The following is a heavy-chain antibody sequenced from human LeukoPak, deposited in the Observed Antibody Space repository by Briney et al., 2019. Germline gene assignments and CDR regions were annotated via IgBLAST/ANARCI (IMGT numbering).Heavy chain of an antibody. Sequence: PGGSLRLSCAASGFTFHNHAMNWVRQAPGKGLEWVSSITSSSRYIYYADSVKGRFISSRDNTQNSLYLQMNSLRAEDTAVYYCARVSRDYGDLDSWGQGTLVTVSS. CDR2: ITSSSRYI. J-gene: IGHJ4*02. D-gene: IGHD4-17*01. CDR1: GFTFHNHA. V-gene: IGHV3-21*01. CDR3: ARVSRDYGDLDS.